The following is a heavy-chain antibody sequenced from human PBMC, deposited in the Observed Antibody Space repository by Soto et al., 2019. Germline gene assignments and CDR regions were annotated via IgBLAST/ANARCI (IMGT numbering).Heavy chain of an antibody. CDR1: GGSITNNY. Sequence: SETLSLTCTVSGGSITNNYWSWIRQFPGKGLEWIGYVYSSGSTNYNPSLKSRVTISVDTAKNQFSLKLSSVTAADTAMYYCVFGDVWFGELRWFDPWGQGTLVTVSS. CDR2: VYSSGST. V-gene: IGHV4-59*12. J-gene: IGHJ5*02. CDR3: VFGDVWFGELRWFDP. D-gene: IGHD3-10*01.